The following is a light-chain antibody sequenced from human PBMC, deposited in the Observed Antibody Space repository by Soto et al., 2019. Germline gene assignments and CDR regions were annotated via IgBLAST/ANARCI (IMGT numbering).Light chain of an antibody. CDR3: QSCDTTLSGAWV. CDR2: GDD. J-gene: IGLJ3*02. Sequence: QSVLTQPPSVSGAPGQRVTISCTGSSSNLGAGFDVHWYQHLPGRAPKLLINGDDNRPSGVPDRFSGSRSGTSASLAITGLQAEDEADYYCQSCDTTLSGAWVFGGGTKLTVL. CDR1: SSNLGAGFD. V-gene: IGLV1-40*01.